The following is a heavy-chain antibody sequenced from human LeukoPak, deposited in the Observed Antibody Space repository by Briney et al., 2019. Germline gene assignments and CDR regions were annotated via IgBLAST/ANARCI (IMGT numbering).Heavy chain of an antibody. D-gene: IGHD6-19*01. CDR2: MNPNSGNT. CDR1: GYSFRNYG. Sequence: ASVKVSCKASGYSFRNYGISWVRQATGQGLEWMGWMNPNSGNTGYAQKFQGRVTMTRNTSISTAYMELSSLRSEDTAVYYCARSRSDSSGWSYWGQGTLVTVSS. J-gene: IGHJ4*02. CDR3: ARSRSDSSGWSY. V-gene: IGHV1-8*01.